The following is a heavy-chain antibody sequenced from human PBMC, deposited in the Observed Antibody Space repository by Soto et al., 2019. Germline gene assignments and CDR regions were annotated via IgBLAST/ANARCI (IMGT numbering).Heavy chain of an antibody. D-gene: IGHD6-13*01. CDR2: IKSKTDGGTT. J-gene: IGHJ6*02. Sequence: EVQLVESGGGLVKPGGSLRLSCAASGFNFSNAWMNWVRQAPGKGLEWVGRIKSKTDGGTTDYAAPVKGRFTISRDDSKNTLYLQMNSLKTEDTAVYYCTDSSSWYLGNYYYYYGMDVRGQGTTVTVSS. V-gene: IGHV3-15*07. CDR1: GFNFSNAW. CDR3: TDSSSWYLGNYYYYYGMDV.